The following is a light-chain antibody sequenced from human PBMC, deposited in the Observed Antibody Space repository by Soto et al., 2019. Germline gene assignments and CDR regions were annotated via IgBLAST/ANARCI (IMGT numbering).Light chain of an antibody. CDR1: SSNIGSNY. CDR2: DDN. V-gene: IGLV1-51*01. J-gene: IGLJ3*02. Sequence: QSVLTQPPSVSAAPGQKVTISCSGSSSNIGSNYVSWYQQLPGTAPKLLIYDDNKRPSGIPDRFSGSKSGTSATLGITGLRAGDEAIYYCGTWDSGLGGGVFGGGTKLPVL. CDR3: GTWDSGLGGGV.